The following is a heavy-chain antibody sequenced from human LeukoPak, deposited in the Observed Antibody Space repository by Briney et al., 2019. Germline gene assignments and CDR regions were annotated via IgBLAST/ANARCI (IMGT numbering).Heavy chain of an antibody. D-gene: IGHD3-22*01. Sequence: GASVKVSCKASGGTFGGYAISWVRQAPGQGLEWMGGIIPIFGTANYAQKFQGRVTITTDESTSTAYMELSSLRSEDTAVYYCARDPLRSYYDSSGYYNYWGQGTLVTVSS. CDR1: GGTFGGYA. CDR3: ARDPLRSYYDSSGYYNY. V-gene: IGHV1-69*05. J-gene: IGHJ4*02. CDR2: IIPIFGTA.